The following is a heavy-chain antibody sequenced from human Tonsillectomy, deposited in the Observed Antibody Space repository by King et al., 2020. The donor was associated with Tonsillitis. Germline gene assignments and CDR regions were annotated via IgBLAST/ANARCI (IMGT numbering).Heavy chain of an antibody. Sequence: QLVQSGAEVKKPGEFLKISCKGSGYIFTSYWIGWVRQMPGKGLEWMGIIYPGDSDTTYSPSFQGQVTISADKSISTAYLQWSGLKASDTAIYYCARLRDDILTVYFDYWGQGTLVTVSS. V-gene: IGHV5-51*01. CDR3: ARLRDDILTVYFDY. D-gene: IGHD3-9*01. J-gene: IGHJ4*02. CDR2: IYPGDSDT. CDR1: GYIFTSYW.